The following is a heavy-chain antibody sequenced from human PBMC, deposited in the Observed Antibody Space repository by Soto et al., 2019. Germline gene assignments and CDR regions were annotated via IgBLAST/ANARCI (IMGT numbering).Heavy chain of an antibody. D-gene: IGHD3-22*01. CDR1: GGSISSGDYY. CDR3: ARGSYYYASSGYYHY. J-gene: IGHJ4*02. V-gene: IGHV4-30-4*01. Sequence: QVQLQESGPGLVKPSQTLSLTCTVSGGSISSGDYYWSWIRQPPGKGLEWIGYIYYSGSTYYNPSLKSRVTTTVDTSKIQFSLRLSSGTAADTAVYYCARGSYYYASSGYYHYWGRGTLVTVSS. CDR2: IYYSGST.